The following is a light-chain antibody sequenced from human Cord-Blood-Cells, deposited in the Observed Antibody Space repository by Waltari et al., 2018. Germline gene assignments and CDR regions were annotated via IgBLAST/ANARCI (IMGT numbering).Light chain of an antibody. CDR1: SSDVGGYNY. V-gene: IGLV2-14*01. J-gene: IGLJ1*01. CDR3: SSYTSSSTLV. Sequence: QSALTQPASVSGSPGQSITISCTGTSSDVGGYNYVSWYQQHPGKAPKLMIYEVSNRPAGVSKLFSGSKSGNTASLTISGLQAEDEADYYCSSYTSSSTLVFGTGTKVTVL. CDR2: EVS.